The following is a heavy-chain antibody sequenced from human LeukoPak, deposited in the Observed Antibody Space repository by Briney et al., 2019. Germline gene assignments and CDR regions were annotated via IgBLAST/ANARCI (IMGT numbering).Heavy chain of an antibody. V-gene: IGHV1-24*01. Sequence: ASVKVSCKVSGYTLTELSMHWVRQAPGKGLEWMGGFDPEDGETIYAQKFQGRVTMTEDTSTDTAYMELSSLRSEDTAVYYCATEYYDSSGYSNRAFDIWGQGTMVTVSS. CDR1: GYTLTELS. D-gene: IGHD3-22*01. J-gene: IGHJ3*02. CDR2: FDPEDGET. CDR3: ATEYYDSSGYSNRAFDI.